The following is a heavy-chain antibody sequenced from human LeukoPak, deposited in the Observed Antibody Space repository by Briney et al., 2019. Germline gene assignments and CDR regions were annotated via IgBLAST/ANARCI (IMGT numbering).Heavy chain of an antibody. CDR1: GIRFFSYG. V-gene: IGHV3-30*18. J-gene: IGHJ4*02. Sequence: GGSLRLSCAASGIRFFSYGMHWVRQAPGKGLEWVAVISYDGSDKYYADSVKGRFTISRDNSKNTLYLQMNSLRGEDTAVYYCAKGMATRYYFDYWGQGTLVTVSS. CDR2: ISYDGSDK. D-gene: IGHD5-24*01. CDR3: AKGMATRYYFDY.